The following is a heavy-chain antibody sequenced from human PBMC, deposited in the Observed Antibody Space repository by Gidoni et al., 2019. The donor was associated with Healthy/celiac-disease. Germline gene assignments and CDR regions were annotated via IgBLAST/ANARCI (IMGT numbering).Heavy chain of an antibody. V-gene: IGHV4-38-2*02. CDR2: IYHSGSP. J-gene: IGHJ5*02. Sequence: QVQLQEPGPGPVKPAETLSLTCAVSGYSISSGYYWGWIRQPPGKGLEWIGSIYHSGSPYYNPSLKSRVTISVDPSKNQFSLKLSSVTAADTAVYYCARDHIGLGSSWYVRGNWFDPWGQGTLVTVSS. CDR1: GYSISSGYY. D-gene: IGHD6-13*01. CDR3: ARDHIGLGSSWYVRGNWFDP.